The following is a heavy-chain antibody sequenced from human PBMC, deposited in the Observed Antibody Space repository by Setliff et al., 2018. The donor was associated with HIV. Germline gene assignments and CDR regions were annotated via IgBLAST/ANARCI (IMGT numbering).Heavy chain of an antibody. J-gene: IGHJ4*02. D-gene: IGHD6-19*01. V-gene: IGHV4-34*01. CDR2: INQSGGI. Sequence: SETLSLTCAVPGGSFSGYYWSWIRQPPGKGLEWIGEINQSGGINYNPSLKSRVTISIDTFKNQFSLKLSSVTAADTAVYYCASTGYSSGWSFDYWGQGTLVTVSS. CDR3: ASTGYSSGWSFDY. CDR1: GGSFSGYY.